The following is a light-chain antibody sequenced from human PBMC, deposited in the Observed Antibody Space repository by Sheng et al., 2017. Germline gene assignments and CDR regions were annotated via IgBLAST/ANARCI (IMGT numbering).Light chain of an antibody. CDR2: AAS. CDR3: QQRTNWPIT. CDR1: QSVSGNH. V-gene: IGKV3D-20*02. J-gene: IGKJ5*01. Sequence: EIVLTQSPGTLSLSPGEGATLSCRASQSVSGNHLAWYQQKPGQAPRLLIYAASSRATGIPDRFSGSGSGTDFTLTISSLEPEDFAVYYCQQRTNWPITFGQGTRLEIK.